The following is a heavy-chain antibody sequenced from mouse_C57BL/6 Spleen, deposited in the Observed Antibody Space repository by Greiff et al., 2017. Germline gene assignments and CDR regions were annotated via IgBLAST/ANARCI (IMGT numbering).Heavy chain of an antibody. CDR1: GYTFTDYY. J-gene: IGHJ2*01. V-gene: IGHV1-76*01. CDR3: AGSSFDY. Sequence: QVQLQQPGAELVRPGASVKLSCKASGYTFTDYYINWVKQRPGQGLEWIARIYPGSGNTYYNEKFKGKATLTAEKSSSTAYMQLSSLTSEDSAVYFCAGSSFDYWGQGTTLTVSS. CDR2: IYPGSGNT.